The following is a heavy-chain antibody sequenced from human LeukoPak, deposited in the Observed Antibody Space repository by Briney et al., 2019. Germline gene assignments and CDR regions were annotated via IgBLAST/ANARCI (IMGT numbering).Heavy chain of an antibody. Sequence: PGGSLRLSCAASGFTFSSYEMNCVRQAPGKGLEWVSYISSSGSTIYYADSVKGRFTISRDNAKNSLYLQMNSLRAEDTAVYYCARGSVYCSSTSCYPGGMDVWGQGTTVTVSS. CDR2: ISSSGSTI. CDR3: ARGSVYCSSTSCYPGGMDV. CDR1: GFTFSSYE. J-gene: IGHJ6*02. D-gene: IGHD2-2*01. V-gene: IGHV3-48*03.